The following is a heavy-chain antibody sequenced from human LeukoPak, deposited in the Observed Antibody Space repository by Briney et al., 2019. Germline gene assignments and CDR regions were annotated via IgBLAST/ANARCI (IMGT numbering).Heavy chain of an antibody. Sequence: GSLRLSCAASGFTFSSYSMNWVRQAPGKGLEWVSSISSSSSNIYYADSVKGRFTISRDNAKNSLYLQMNSLRVEDTAVYYCARCTTGRTFGSLREIKRSREIDYWGQGTLVTVSS. J-gene: IGHJ4*02. V-gene: IGHV3-21*01. CDR2: ISSSSSNI. CDR3: ARCTTGRTFGSLREIKRSREIDY. CDR1: GFTFSSYS. D-gene: IGHD1-1*01.